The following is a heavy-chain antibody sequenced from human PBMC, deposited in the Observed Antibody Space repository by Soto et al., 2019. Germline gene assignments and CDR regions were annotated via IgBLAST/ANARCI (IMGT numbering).Heavy chain of an antibody. J-gene: IGHJ4*02. D-gene: IGHD4-17*01. V-gene: IGHV3-9*03. CDR3: AKGASTTVFAFNDY. CDR1: GFTVDDYA. CDR2: ISWNSGNL. Sequence: DVQLVESGGGLVQPGRSLRLSCAASGFTVDDYAMHWVRQGPGKGLEWVSSISWNSGNLGYAGSVKGRFTISRDNARNSLYLQMNSLRGEDMALYYCAKGASTTVFAFNDYWGQGTLVTVSS.